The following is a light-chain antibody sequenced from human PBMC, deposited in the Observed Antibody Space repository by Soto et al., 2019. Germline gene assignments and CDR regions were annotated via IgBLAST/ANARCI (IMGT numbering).Light chain of an antibody. V-gene: IGKV1-27*01. J-gene: IGKJ4*01. CDR3: QKYNSAPLT. CDR2: AAS. CDR1: QGISNY. Sequence: DIQMTQSPSSLSSSVGDRVTITCRASQGISNYLAWYQQKQGKVPKLLIYAASTLQSGVPSRFSGSGSGTAFTLTITGLQPEDVATYCCQKYNSAPLTFGGGTKVEIK.